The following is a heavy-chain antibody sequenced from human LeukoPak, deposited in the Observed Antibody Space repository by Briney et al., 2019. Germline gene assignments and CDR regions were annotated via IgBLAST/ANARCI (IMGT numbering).Heavy chain of an antibody. D-gene: IGHD3-16*01. CDR2: INPNSGGT. Sequence: GASVKVSCKASGYTFTGYYMYWVRQAPGQGLEWMGWINPNSGGTNYAQKFQGGVTMTRDTSISTAYMELSRLRSDDTAVYYCARGLMITFGLNWFDPWGQGTLVTVSS. V-gene: IGHV1-2*02. CDR3: ARGLMITFGLNWFDP. CDR1: GYTFTGYY. J-gene: IGHJ5*02.